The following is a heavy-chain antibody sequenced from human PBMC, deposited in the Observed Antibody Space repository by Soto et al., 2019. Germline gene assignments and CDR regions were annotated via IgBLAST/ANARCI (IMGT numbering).Heavy chain of an antibody. CDR3: ARPYDILTHDGMDV. D-gene: IGHD3-9*01. CDR1: GGSISSSNW. J-gene: IGHJ6*02. V-gene: IGHV4-4*02. CDR2: IYHSGST. Sequence: PSETLSLTCAVSGGSISSSNWWSWVRQPPGKGLEWIGEIYHSGSTNYNPSLKSRVTISVDKSKNQFSLKLSSLRSEDTAVYYCARPYDILTHDGMDVWGQGTTVTVSS.